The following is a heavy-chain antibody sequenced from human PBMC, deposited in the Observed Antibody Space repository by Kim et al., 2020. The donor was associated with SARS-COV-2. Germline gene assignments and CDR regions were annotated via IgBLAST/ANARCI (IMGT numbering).Heavy chain of an antibody. J-gene: IGHJ4*02. V-gene: IGHV3-49*02. Sequence: YAASVKGRFTISRDDSKSIAYLQMNSLKTEDTAVYYCTRAGGSSSWDFDYWGQGTLVTVSS. D-gene: IGHD6-13*01. CDR3: TRAGGSSSWDFDY.